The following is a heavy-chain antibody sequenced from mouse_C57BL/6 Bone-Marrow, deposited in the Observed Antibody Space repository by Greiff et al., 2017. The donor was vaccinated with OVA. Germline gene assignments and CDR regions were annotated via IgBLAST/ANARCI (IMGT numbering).Heavy chain of an antibody. CDR1: GFTFSSYA. CDR2: ISSGGDYI. D-gene: IGHD3-2*02. CDR3: TRDPAQATGFAY. Sequence: EVKVEESGEGLVKPGGSLKLSCAASGFTFSSYAMSWVRQTPEKRLEWVAYISSGGDYIYYADTVKGRFTISRDNARNTLYLQMSSLKSEDTAMYYCTRDPAQATGFAYWGQGTLVTVSA. J-gene: IGHJ3*01. V-gene: IGHV5-9-1*02.